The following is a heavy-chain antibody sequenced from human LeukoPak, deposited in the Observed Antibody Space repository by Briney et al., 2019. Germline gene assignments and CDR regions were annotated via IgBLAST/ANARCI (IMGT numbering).Heavy chain of an antibody. CDR2: ISSSSSYI. Sequence: PGGSLRLSCAASGFTFSSYSMNWVRQAPGKGLEWVSSISSSSSYIYYADSVKGRFTISRDNAKNSLYLQMNSLRAEHTAVYYCASRGYGSGTNDAFDIWGQGTMVTVSS. J-gene: IGHJ3*02. CDR3: ASRGYGSGTNDAFDI. CDR1: GFTFSSYS. D-gene: IGHD3-10*01. V-gene: IGHV3-21*01.